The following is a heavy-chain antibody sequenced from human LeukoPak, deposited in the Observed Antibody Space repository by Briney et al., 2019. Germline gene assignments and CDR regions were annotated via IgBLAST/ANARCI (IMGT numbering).Heavy chain of an antibody. D-gene: IGHD3-10*01. Sequence: ASVKVSCKASGYTFTGYYMHWVRQAPGQGLEWMGWINPNSGGTNYAQKFQGRVTMTRDTSISTAYMELSSLRSEDTAVYYCVRWVVRGVHFDYWGQGTLVTVSS. V-gene: IGHV1-2*02. CDR3: VRWVVRGVHFDY. CDR2: INPNSGGT. J-gene: IGHJ4*02. CDR1: GYTFTGYY.